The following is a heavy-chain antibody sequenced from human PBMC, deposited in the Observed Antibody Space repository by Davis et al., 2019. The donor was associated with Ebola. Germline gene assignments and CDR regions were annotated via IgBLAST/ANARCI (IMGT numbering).Heavy chain of an antibody. D-gene: IGHD6-19*01. Sequence: PGGSLRLSCADSVITFSSYAMTWVRQAPGKGLEWVSAISGSGGTTYYAGSVKGRFTVSRDNSKKTMYLQMNSLRAEDTAVYYCARGSGWYREYYFDYWGQGTLVTVSS. V-gene: IGHV3-23*01. J-gene: IGHJ4*02. CDR2: ISGSGGTT. CDR1: VITFSSYA. CDR3: ARGSGWYREYYFDY.